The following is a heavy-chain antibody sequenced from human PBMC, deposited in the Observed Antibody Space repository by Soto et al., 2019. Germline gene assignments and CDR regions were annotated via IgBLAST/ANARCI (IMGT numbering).Heavy chain of an antibody. CDR1: GFTFSSYA. D-gene: IGHD1-26*01. Sequence: GGSLRLSCAASGFTFSSYAMSWVRQAPGKGLGWVSAISGSGGSTYYADSVKGRFTISRDNSKNTLYLQMNSLRAEDTAVYYCAKDEALVGANLPFDYWGQGTLVTVSS. J-gene: IGHJ4*02. CDR2: ISGSGGST. CDR3: AKDEALVGANLPFDY. V-gene: IGHV3-23*01.